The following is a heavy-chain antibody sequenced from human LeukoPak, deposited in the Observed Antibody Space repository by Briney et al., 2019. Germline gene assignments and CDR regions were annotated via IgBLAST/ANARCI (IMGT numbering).Heavy chain of an antibody. D-gene: IGHD1-1*01. CDR1: GFTFSSYS. CDR2: ISSDSRTI. CDR3: AKGGTALLDI. Sequence: GGSLRLSCAASGFTFSSYSMNWVRQAPGKGLEWVSYISSDSRTIYYADSVKGRFTISRDNAKNSLYLQMKSLRDEDTAVYYCAKGGTALLDIWGQGTMVTVSS. V-gene: IGHV3-48*02. J-gene: IGHJ3*02.